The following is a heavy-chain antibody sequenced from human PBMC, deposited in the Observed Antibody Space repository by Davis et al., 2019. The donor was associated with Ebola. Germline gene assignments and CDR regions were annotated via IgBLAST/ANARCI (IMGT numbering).Heavy chain of an antibody. CDR1: GGSISSGGYY. CDR3: ARRDGSSGWYNYYGMDV. Sequence: SETLSLTCTVSGGSISSGGYYWSWIRQHPGKGLEWIGYIYYSGSTTYNPSLKSRVTISVDTSKNQFSLKLSSVTAADTAVYYCARRDGSSGWYNYYGMDVWGQGTTVTVSS. J-gene: IGHJ6*02. D-gene: IGHD6-19*01. V-gene: IGHV4-61*08. CDR2: IYYSGST.